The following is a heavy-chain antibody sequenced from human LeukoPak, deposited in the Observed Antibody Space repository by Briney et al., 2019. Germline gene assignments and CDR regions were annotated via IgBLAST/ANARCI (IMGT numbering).Heavy chain of an antibody. Sequence: GALRLSCVASGFTFSSSWMSWSRQAPGKGLEWVASINSDGSEGYYADVVKGRFTISRDNAKNSLYLQINSLRAEDTAVYYCARSSYSSSSSVWGQGTMVTVSS. D-gene: IGHD6-6*01. CDR3: ARSSYSSSSSV. CDR2: INSDGSEG. J-gene: IGHJ3*01. V-gene: IGHV3-7*03. CDR1: GFTFSSSW.